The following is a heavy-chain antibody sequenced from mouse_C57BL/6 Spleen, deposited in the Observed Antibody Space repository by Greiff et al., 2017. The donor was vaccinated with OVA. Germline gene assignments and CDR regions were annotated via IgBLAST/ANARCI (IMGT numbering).Heavy chain of an antibody. CDR1: GFSLTSYG. CDR3: ARNRGNYVGWYFDV. D-gene: IGHD2-1*01. Sequence: QVQLKQSGPGLVQPSQSLSITCTASGFSLTSYGVHWVRQSPGKGLEWLGVIWSGGSTDYNAAFITRLSISNDNSKSQVFFKMNSLQADHTAIYYCARNRGNYVGWYFDVWGTGTTVTVSS. CDR2: IWSGGST. J-gene: IGHJ1*03. V-gene: IGHV2-2*01.